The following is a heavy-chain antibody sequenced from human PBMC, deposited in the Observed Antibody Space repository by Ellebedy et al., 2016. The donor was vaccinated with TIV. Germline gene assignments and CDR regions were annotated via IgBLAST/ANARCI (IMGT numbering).Heavy chain of an antibody. D-gene: IGHD1-26*01. CDR3: AKDLRGSHAGYYYYYYMDV. CDR1: GFTFHDFA. CDR2: ISWDSDTI. J-gene: IGHJ6*03. V-gene: IGHV3-9*01. Sequence: PGGSLRLSCAASGFTFHDFAMHWVRQVPGKGLEWVSGISWDSDTIGYADSAKGRFTSSRDNAKNSLYLQMNSLRAEDTALYYCAKDLRGSHAGYYYYYYMDVWGKGTTVTVSS.